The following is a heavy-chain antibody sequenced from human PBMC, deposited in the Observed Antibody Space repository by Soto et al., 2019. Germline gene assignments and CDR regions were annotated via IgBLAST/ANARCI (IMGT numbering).Heavy chain of an antibody. Sequence: SGPTLVNPTQTLTLTCTFSGFSLSTSGVGVRWIRQPPGKALEWLALIYWNDDKRYSPSLKSRLTITKDTSKNQVVLTMTNMDPVDTAIYYCAHRHRITGTTHFDYSGQGTLVTVCS. V-gene: IGHV2-5*01. CDR1: GFSLSTSGVG. CDR3: AHRHRITGTTHFDY. D-gene: IGHD1-20*01. CDR2: IYWNDDK. J-gene: IGHJ4*02.